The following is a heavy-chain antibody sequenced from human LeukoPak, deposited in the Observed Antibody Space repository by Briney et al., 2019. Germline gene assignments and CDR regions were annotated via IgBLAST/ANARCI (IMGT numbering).Heavy chain of an antibody. J-gene: IGHJ4*02. Sequence: PSETLSLTCAVYGGSFGSYCWSWIRQPAGKGLEWIGRIYTSGSTNYNPSLKSRVTMSVDTSKNQFSLKLSSVTAADTAVYYCARDLNWNTGYLFDYWGQGTLVTVSS. D-gene: IGHD5-12*01. CDR1: GGSFGSYC. CDR2: IYTSGST. V-gene: IGHV4-4*07. CDR3: ARDLNWNTGYLFDY.